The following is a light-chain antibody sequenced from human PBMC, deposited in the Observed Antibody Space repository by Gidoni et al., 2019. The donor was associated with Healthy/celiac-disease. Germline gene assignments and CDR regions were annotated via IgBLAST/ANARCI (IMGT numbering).Light chain of an antibody. Sequence: QLVLTQSPSASASLGASVKLTCTLSSGHSSYAIAWHQQQPEKGPRYLMKLNSDGSPSKGDGIPDRFSGSSSGAERYLTISSLQSEDDTDYYCQTWGTGIHVVFGGGTKLTVL. CDR3: QTWGTGIHVV. J-gene: IGLJ2*01. CDR1: SGHSSYA. V-gene: IGLV4-69*01. CDR2: LNSDGSP.